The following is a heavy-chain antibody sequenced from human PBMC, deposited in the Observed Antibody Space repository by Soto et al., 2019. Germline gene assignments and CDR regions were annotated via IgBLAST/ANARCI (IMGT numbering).Heavy chain of an antibody. CDR3: AREDSSGYYRFDY. CDR1: GYTFTLYS. J-gene: IGHJ4*02. Sequence: ASVKVSCKASGYTFTLYSIHWVRQAPGQGLEWMGVIIPSGGSTSYAQKFQGRVTMTADTSTSTAYMELSSLRSDDTAVYYCAREDSSGYYRFDYWGQGTLVTVSS. CDR2: IIPSGGST. V-gene: IGHV1-46*01. D-gene: IGHD3-22*01.